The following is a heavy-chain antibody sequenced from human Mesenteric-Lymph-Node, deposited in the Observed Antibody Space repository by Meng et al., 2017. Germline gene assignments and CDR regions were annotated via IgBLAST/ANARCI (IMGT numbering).Heavy chain of an antibody. CDR1: GFTFSSYS. J-gene: IGHJ2*01. CDR3: ARDPGGEAAIGL. V-gene: IGHV3-21*01. CDR2: ISSSSSYR. D-gene: IGHD2-2*01. Sequence: EVQLVESGGGLVKPGGSLRFSCAASGFTFSSYSMNWVRQAPGKGLEWVSSISSSSSYRYYADSVKGRFTISRDNAKNSLYLQMNSLRAEDTALYYCARDPGGEAAIGLWGRGTLVTVSS.